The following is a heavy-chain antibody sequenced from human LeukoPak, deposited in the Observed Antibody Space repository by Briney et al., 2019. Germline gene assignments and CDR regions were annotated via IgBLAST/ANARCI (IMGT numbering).Heavy chain of an antibody. D-gene: IGHD1-26*01. J-gene: IGHJ4*02. CDR2: ISSSSSYI. V-gene: IGHV3-21*01. Sequence: PGGSLRLSCAAYGFTFSSYSMNWVRQAPGKGLEWVSSISSSSSYIYYADSVKGRFTISRDNPKNSLYLQMTSLRAEDTAVYYCASPYSGSYRYWGQGTLVTVSS. CDR1: GFTFSSYS. CDR3: ASPYSGSYRY.